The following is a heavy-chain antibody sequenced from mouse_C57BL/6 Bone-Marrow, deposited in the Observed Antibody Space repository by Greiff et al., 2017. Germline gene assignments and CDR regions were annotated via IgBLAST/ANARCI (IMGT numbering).Heavy chain of an antibody. J-gene: IGHJ1*03. CDR3: ARSGPPWYFDV. CDR2: IYPRSGNP. Sequence: VQLQQSGAELARPGASVKLSCKASGYTFTSYGISWVKQRTGQGLEWIGEIYPRSGNPYYNEKFKGKATLTADKSSSTAYMELRSLTSEDSAVYFCARSGPPWYFDVWGTGTTVTVSS. V-gene: IGHV1-81*01. CDR1: GYTFTSYG. D-gene: IGHD3-1*01.